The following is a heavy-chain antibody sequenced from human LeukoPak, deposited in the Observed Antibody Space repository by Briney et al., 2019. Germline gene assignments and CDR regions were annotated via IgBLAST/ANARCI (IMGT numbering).Heavy chain of an antibody. V-gene: IGHV3-23*01. CDR2: ISGSSSHT. Sequence: GGSLRLSCAGPGFSFSTYAMSWVRQAPGKGLEWVSGISGSSSHTAGADSVKGRFAIYRDNSRNTLYLQMSSLRAEDTAIYYCTKEHERTNGAPEWGFDKWGQGALVTVSS. CDR3: TKEHERTNGAPEWGFDK. D-gene: IGHD3-3*01. J-gene: IGHJ4*02. CDR1: GFSFSTYA.